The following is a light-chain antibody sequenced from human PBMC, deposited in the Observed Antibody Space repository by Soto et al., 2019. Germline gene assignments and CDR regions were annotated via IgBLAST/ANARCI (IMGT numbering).Light chain of an antibody. CDR3: SSYTSSNYV. Sequence: LTQPASVSGSPGQSITISCTGTSSDVGGYNYVSWYQQHPGKAPKLMIYDVSNRPSGVSNRFSGSKSGNTASLTISGLQAEDEADYYCSSYTSSNYVFGTGTKVTVL. CDR2: DVS. CDR1: SSDVGGYNY. V-gene: IGLV2-14*01. J-gene: IGLJ1*01.